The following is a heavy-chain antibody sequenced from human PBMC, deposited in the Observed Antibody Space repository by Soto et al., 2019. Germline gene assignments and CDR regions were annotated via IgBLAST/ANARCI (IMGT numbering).Heavy chain of an antibody. V-gene: IGHV4-59*08. CDR3: ARRGGGFDNWFDP. Sequence: QVQLQESGPGLVKPSETLSLTCTVSGDSISSFYWSWIRQPPGKGLEWIGYTRSTNYNPSLKSRVTISVDTSLNQGSLRLTSVTAADTAVYYCARRGGGFDNWFDPWGQGTLVTVSS. J-gene: IGHJ5*02. CDR1: GDSISSFY. CDR2: YTRST.